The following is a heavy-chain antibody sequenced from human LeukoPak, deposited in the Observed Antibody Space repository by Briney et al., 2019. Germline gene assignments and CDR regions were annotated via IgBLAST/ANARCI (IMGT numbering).Heavy chain of an antibody. CDR2: IYYSGST. CDR1: GGSISSYY. Sequence: KTSETLSLTCTVSGGSISSYYWSWIRQPPGKGLEWIGYIYYSGSTTYNPSLNNRATISIDPPTNQFSLYLISVTAADTAVYYCARASSYTGHRAWWGQGTLVTVSS. CDR3: ARASSYTGHRAW. V-gene: IGHV4-59*08. J-gene: IGHJ4*02. D-gene: IGHD2-2*01.